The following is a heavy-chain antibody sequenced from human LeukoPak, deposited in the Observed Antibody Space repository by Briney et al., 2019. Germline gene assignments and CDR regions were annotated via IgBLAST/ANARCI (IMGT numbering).Heavy chain of an antibody. J-gene: IGHJ5*02. CDR3: ARGPYWIQLWSTHHWFDP. CDR2: VNHSGST. CDR1: GGSFSGYY. D-gene: IGHD5-18*01. Sequence: SETLSLTCAAYGGSFSGYYWSWIRQPPGKGLEWIGEVNHSGSTNYNPSLKSRVTISVDTSKNQFSLKLSPVTAADTAVYYCARGPYWIQLWSTHHWFDPWGQGTLVTVSS. V-gene: IGHV4-34*01.